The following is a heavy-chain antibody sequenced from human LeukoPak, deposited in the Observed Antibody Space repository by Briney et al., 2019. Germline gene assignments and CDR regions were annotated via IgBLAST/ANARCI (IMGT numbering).Heavy chain of an antibody. V-gene: IGHV3-64*01. CDR3: ARGGATTLFDY. Sequence: GGSLRLSCAASGFTFSSYAMHWVRQAPGKGLEYVSAITTNGGKTYYGNSVKGRFTISRDNSKNTLYLQMGSLRIEDMAVYYCARGGATTLFDYWGQGTLVTVSS. J-gene: IGHJ4*02. D-gene: IGHD1-26*01. CDR1: GFTFSSYA. CDR2: ITTNGGKT.